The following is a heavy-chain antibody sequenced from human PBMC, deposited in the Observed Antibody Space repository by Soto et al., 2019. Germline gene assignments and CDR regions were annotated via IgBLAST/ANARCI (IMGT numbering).Heavy chain of an antibody. D-gene: IGHD6-13*01. CDR2: INRDGSKK. Sequence: EVQLEESGGDLVQPGGSLRLSCAASGFTLSAYWMTWVRQAPGKGLEWVANINRDGSKKSNLDSVRGRFPISRDNVGNSLYLQMDSLRADDSALYYCARDVSPGSSSLYLDAFDIWGQGTMVTVSS. J-gene: IGHJ3*02. CDR3: ARDVSPGSSSLYLDAFDI. V-gene: IGHV3-7*05. CDR1: GFTLSAYW.